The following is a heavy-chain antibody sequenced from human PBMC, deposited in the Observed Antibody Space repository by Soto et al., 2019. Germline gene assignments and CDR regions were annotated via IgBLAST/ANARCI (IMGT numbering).Heavy chain of an antibody. CDR3: AKVFVFTIREGFDY. CDR2: ITGSGDST. J-gene: IGHJ4*02. D-gene: IGHD3-3*01. V-gene: IGHV3-23*01. Sequence: EVQLLKSGGGLVQPGGSLRLSCAASGFTFSSYAMSWVRQAPGKGLEWVSAITGSGDSTYYADSVKVRFTVSRDNSKNTLYLQMNSLRAEDTAVYYCAKVFVFTIREGFDYWGLGTLVTVSS. CDR1: GFTFSSYA.